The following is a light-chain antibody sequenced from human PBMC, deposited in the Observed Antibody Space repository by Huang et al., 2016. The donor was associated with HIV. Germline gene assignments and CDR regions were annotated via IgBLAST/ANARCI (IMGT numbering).Light chain of an antibody. J-gene: IGKJ5*01. V-gene: IGKV1-33*01. CDR1: QDITNY. CDR3: QQYDSFPST. Sequence: DIQMTQSPSSLSASVGDRVTITCQASQDITNYLNWYQHKPGKAPKLLIYDASNLETGVPSRFSGSGSGTDFSFTISSLQAEDIATYYCQQYDSFPSTFGQGTRLEMK. CDR2: DAS.